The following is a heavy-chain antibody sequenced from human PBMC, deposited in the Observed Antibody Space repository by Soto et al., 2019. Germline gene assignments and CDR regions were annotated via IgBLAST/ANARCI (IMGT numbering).Heavy chain of an antibody. V-gene: IGHV3-15*01. CDR3: TTVGAGYSGYDYLDGFDY. D-gene: IGHD5-12*01. J-gene: IGHJ4*02. CDR2: IKSKTDGGTT. Sequence: PGGSLRLSCAASGFTFSNAWMSWVRQAPGKGLEWVGRIKSKTDGGTTDYAAPVKGRFTISRDDSKNTLYLQMNSLKTEDTAVYYCTTVGAGYSGYDYLDGFDYWGQGTLVTVSS. CDR1: GFTFSNAW.